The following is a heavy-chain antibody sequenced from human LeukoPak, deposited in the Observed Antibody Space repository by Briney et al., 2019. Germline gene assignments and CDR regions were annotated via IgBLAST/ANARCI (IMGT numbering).Heavy chain of an antibody. D-gene: IGHD2-2*01. V-gene: IGHV3-23*01. CDR1: GFTFSSYG. Sequence: GVSLRLSCAASGFTFSSYGMSWVRQAPGKGLEGGSAISGSGGSTYYADSVKGRFTISRDNSKNTVYLQMNSLRAEDTAVYYCAKCEVVPAAMLWTPDYWGQGTLVTVSS. J-gene: IGHJ4*02. CDR2: ISGSGGST. CDR3: AKCEVVPAAMLWTPDY.